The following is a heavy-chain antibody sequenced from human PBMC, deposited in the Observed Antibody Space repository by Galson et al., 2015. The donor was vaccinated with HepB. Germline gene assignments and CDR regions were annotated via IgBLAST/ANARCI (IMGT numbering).Heavy chain of an antibody. D-gene: IGHD1-26*01. CDR2: INSHSGGT. CDR3: ARGSSYSGSPFDY. Sequence: SVKVSCKASGYTFTDYYIHWVRQAPGQGLEWMGRINSHSGGTNYAQKFQGRVTMTRDTSISTAYMEMSRLRSDDTVVYYCARGSSYSGSPFDYWGQGTLVTVSS. J-gene: IGHJ4*02. CDR1: GYTFTDYY. V-gene: IGHV1-2*05.